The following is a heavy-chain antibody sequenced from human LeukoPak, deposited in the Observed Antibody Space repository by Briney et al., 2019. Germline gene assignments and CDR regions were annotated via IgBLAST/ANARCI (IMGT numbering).Heavy chain of an antibody. Sequence: GRSLRLSCAAPGFTFSSYAMHWVRQAPGKGLEWVAVISYDGSNKYYADSVKGRFTISRDNSKNTLYLQMNSLRAEDTAVYYCASALSIAAAGNYFDYWGQGTLVTVSS. J-gene: IGHJ4*02. CDR2: ISYDGSNK. CDR3: ASALSIAAAGNYFDY. CDR1: GFTFSSYA. D-gene: IGHD6-13*01. V-gene: IGHV3-30*04.